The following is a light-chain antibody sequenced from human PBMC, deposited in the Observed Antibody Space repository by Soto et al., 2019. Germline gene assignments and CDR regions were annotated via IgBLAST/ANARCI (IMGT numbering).Light chain of an antibody. J-gene: IGLJ2*01. CDR1: SSDVGAYNY. Sequence: QSELTQPASVSGSPGQSITISCTGTSSDVGAYNYVSWYQQHPGKAPKLMIYDVSNRPSGVSNRFSGSKSGNTASLTISGLQAEDEADYYCSSYTSSSTVVFGGGTKVTVL. CDR2: DVS. CDR3: SSYTSSSTVV. V-gene: IGLV2-14*03.